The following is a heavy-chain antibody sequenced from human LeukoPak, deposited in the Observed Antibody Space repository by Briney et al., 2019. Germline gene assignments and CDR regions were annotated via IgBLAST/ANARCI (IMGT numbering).Heavy chain of an antibody. V-gene: IGHV3-74*01. CDR3: ARAFHSDY. Sequence: QPGGSLRLSCAASGFTSSSYWMHWVRQAPGKGLVWLSRINSDGSSTGYADSVKGRFTISRDNAKNTLYLQMNSLRVEDTAVYFCARAFHSDYWGQGTLVTVSS. CDR2: INSDGSST. CDR1: GFTSSSYW. D-gene: IGHD2-15*01. J-gene: IGHJ4*02.